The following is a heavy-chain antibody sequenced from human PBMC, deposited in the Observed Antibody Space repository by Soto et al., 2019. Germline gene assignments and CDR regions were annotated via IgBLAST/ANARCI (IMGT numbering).Heavy chain of an antibody. CDR3: ARTDIVTTNWFDP. D-gene: IGHD5-12*01. J-gene: IGHJ5*02. Sequence: QVHLQQWGARLLKPSETLSLTCAVYGESFIGYYWTWIRQPPGKGLEWIGEINHRGSTNYNPSLKSRVTISIDTSKNQFSLKLTSVTAADTSVYYCARTDIVTTNWFDPWGQGTLVTVSS. CDR1: GESFIGYY. V-gene: IGHV4-34*02. CDR2: INHRGST.